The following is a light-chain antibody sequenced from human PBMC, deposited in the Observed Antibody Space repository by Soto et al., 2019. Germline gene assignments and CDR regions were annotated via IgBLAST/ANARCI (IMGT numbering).Light chain of an antibody. Sequence: DIVMTQSPLSLLVAAGEPASISCRSSQSLLHSNGYNYLDWYLQKPGQSPQLLIYLGSNRASGVPDRFSGSGSGTDFILKISRVEAADVGVYYCMQALQTPYTFGQGTKLEIK. J-gene: IGKJ2*01. V-gene: IGKV2-28*01. CDR3: MQALQTPYT. CDR2: LGS. CDR1: QSLLHSNGYNY.